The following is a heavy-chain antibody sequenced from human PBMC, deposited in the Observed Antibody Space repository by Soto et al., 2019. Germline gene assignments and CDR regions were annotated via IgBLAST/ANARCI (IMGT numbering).Heavy chain of an antibody. Sequence: QVQLVESGGGVVQPGTSLRLSCAASGFSFSSYGMHWVRQAPGKGLEWVAVIWYDGSNEHYTDSVKGRFTISRDNSKNTLYRQMNSLRAEDTAVYYCARNPRPTSGDYVDSWGQDTLVTVSS. CDR2: IWYDGSNE. CDR3: ARNPRPTSGDYVDS. CDR1: GFSFSSYG. D-gene: IGHD4-17*01. V-gene: IGHV3-33*01. J-gene: IGHJ4*02.